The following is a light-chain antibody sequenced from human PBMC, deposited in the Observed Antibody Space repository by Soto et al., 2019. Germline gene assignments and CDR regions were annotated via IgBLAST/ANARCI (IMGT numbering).Light chain of an antibody. Sequence: EIVLTQSPATLSLSPGERATLSCRASQSVSSYLAWYQQKPGQAPRLLIYDASSRATGIPARFSGSGSGTAFTLTISSLEPEDFEDYYCQQSSNWLFGGGTKVEIK. CDR2: DAS. J-gene: IGKJ4*01. V-gene: IGKV3-11*01. CDR3: QQSSNWL. CDR1: QSVSSY.